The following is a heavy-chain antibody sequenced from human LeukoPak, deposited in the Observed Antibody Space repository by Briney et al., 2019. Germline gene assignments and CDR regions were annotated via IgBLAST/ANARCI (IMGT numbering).Heavy chain of an antibody. CDR1: GGSISNYY. Sequence: SETLSLTCTVSGGSISNYYWSWLRQPPGKGLEWIGYIYYSGSTNYNPSLKSRVTISVDTSKNQFSLKLSSVTAADTAVYYCARETYYYGMDVWGQGTTVTVSS. CDR2: IYYSGST. J-gene: IGHJ6*02. CDR3: ARETYYYGMDV. V-gene: IGHV4-59*01.